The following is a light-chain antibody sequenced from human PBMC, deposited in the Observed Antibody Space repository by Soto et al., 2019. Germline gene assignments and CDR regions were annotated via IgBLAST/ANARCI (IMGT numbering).Light chain of an antibody. V-gene: IGLV2-14*01. CDR1: SSDVGGYNY. CDR3: SSYTSSSTLVV. CDR2: EVS. J-gene: IGLJ2*01. Sequence: QSVLTQPASVSGSPGQSITISCTGTSSDVGGYNYVSWYQQHPGKAPKLMIYEVSNRPSGVSNRFAGSKSGNTASLTISGLQAEDEADYDCSSYTSSSTLVVFGGGTQVTVL.